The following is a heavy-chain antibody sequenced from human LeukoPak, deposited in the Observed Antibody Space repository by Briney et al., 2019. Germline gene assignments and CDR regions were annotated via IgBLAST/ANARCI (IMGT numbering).Heavy chain of an antibody. J-gene: IGHJ3*02. D-gene: IGHD1-14*01. CDR1: GFRFSYHD. Sequence: GGSLRLSCAASGFRFSYHDMHWVRQAPGKGLEFVSSIGAAGAHTFYADSVKGRFAISRDNFQSTMYLQMDGLRPEDSAVYYCARELGGTKTGGFDIWGQGTVVTVSS. CDR2: IGAAGAHT. CDR3: ARELGGTKTGGFDI. V-gene: IGHV3-64*02.